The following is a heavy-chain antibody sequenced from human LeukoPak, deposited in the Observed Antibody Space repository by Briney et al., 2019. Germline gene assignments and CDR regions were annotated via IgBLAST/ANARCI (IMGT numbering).Heavy chain of an antibody. D-gene: IGHD6-13*01. CDR1: GGTFSSYA. CDR2: IIPIFGTA. J-gene: IGHJ4*02. CDR3: ARESSSAHYLDY. Sequence: ASVKVSCKASGGTFSSYAISWVRQAPGQGLEWMGGIIPIFGTANYAQKFQGRVTITADESTSTAYMELSSLRSEDTAVYYCARESSSAHYLDYWGQGTLVTVSS. V-gene: IGHV1-69*13.